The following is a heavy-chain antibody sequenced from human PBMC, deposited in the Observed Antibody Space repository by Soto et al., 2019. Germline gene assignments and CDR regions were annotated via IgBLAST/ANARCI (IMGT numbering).Heavy chain of an antibody. J-gene: IGHJ4*02. D-gene: IGHD6-13*01. V-gene: IGHV3-13*01. CDR3: ARWGYSNSRYYYDY. CDR1: GFTFSRYD. Sequence: EVQLVESGGGLVQPGGSLRLSCAASGFTFSRYDMHWVRQATGKGLEWVSAIGIAGDTYYAGSVRGRFTISRENAKSSLYLQMNSLRAGDTAVYYCARWGYSNSRYYYDYWGQGTLVTVSP. CDR2: IGIAGDT.